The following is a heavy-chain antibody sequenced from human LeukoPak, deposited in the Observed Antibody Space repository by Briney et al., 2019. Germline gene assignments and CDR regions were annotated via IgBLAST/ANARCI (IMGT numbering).Heavy chain of an antibody. CDR3: ARGNVVVIANYYYYYMDV. Sequence: SVKVSCKASGGTFSSYAISWVRQAPGQGLEWMGGIIPIFGTANYAQKFQGRVTITTDESTSTAYMELSSLRSEDTAVYYCARGNVVVIANYYYYYMDVWGKGTTVTVSS. J-gene: IGHJ6*03. CDR1: GGTFSSYA. V-gene: IGHV1-69*05. D-gene: IGHD2-21*01. CDR2: IIPIFGTA.